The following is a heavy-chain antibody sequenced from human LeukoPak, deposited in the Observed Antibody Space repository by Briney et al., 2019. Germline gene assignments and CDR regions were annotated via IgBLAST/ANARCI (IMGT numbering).Heavy chain of an antibody. J-gene: IGHJ4*02. D-gene: IGHD3-10*01. CDR1: GYSFTSYW. CDR3: ARSSAMTYNGPRDY. CDR2: IYPGDSDI. V-gene: IGHV5-51*01. Sequence: GESLKISCNGSGYSFTSYWIGWVRQMPGKGLEWIGIIYPGDSDIRYSPSFQGQVTISADKFINSAFRQWSRLQASDTAMYYCARSSAMTYNGPRDYWGQGTLVSVSS.